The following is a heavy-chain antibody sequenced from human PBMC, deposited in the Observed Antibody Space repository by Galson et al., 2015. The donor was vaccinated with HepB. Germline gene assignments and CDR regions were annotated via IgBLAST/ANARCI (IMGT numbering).Heavy chain of an antibody. J-gene: IGHJ3*02. CDR2: IIPILEIN. CDR1: GDIFSSYS. D-gene: IGHD3-10*01. Sequence: SVKVSCKASGDIFSSYSVHWVRQAPGQGLEWMGGIIPILEINNYAERFRGRVSIIADESTSTAYMELSSLTSEDTAIYYCARGQGSYAGSGKSINAQAAFDSWSQGTMVIDSP. V-gene: IGHV1-69*10. CDR3: ARGQGSYAGSGKSINAQAAFDS.